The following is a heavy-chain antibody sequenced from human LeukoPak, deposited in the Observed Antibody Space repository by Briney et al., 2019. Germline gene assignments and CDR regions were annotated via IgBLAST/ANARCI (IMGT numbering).Heavy chain of an antibody. D-gene: IGHD3-16*01. Sequence: SVKVSCKASGGTFSSYAISWVRQAPGQGLEWMGGIIPIFGTANYAQKFQGRVTITADESTSTAYMELSSLRSEDTAVYYCARGPASRWGIDYWGQGTLVTVSS. CDR2: IIPIFGTA. J-gene: IGHJ4*02. V-gene: IGHV1-69*13. CDR3: ARGPASRWGIDY. CDR1: GGTFSSYA.